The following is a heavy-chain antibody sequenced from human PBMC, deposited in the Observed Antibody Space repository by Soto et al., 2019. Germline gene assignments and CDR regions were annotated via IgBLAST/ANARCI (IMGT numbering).Heavy chain of an antibody. D-gene: IGHD6-19*01. V-gene: IGHV3-33*01. CDR3: ARDGRQWLVPTYYFDY. J-gene: IGHJ4*02. CDR2: IWYDGSNK. Sequence: GGSLRLSCAASGFTFSSYGMHWVRQAPGKGLEWVAVIWYDGSNKYYADSVKGRFTISRDNSKNTLYLQMNSLRAEDTAVYYCARDGRQWLVPTYYFDYWGQGTLVTVSS. CDR1: GFTFSSYG.